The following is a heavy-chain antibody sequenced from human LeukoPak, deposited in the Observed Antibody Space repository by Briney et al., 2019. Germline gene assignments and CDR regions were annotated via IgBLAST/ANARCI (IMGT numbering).Heavy chain of an antibody. D-gene: IGHD1-26*01. J-gene: IGHJ4*02. CDR1: GFTFSSYA. CDR3: AKVVGATLDY. CDR2: ISGSGGST. V-gene: IGHV3-23*01. Sequence: GPLRLSCAASGFTFSSYAMSWVRQAPGKGLEWVSAISGSGGSTYYADSVKGRSTISRDNSKNTLYLQMNSLRAEDTAVYYCAKVVGATLDYWGQGTLVTVSS.